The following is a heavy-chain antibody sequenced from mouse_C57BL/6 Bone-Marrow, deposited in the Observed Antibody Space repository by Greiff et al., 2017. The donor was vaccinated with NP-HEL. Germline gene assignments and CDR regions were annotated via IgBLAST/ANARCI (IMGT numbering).Heavy chain of an antibody. Sequence: EVMLVESGGDLVKPGGSLKLSCAASGFTFSSYGMSWVRQTPDKRLEWVATISSGGSYTYYPDSVKGRFTISRDNAKNTLYLQMSSLKSEDTAMYYCARHEDGTFDYWGQGTTLTVSS. D-gene: IGHD2-1*01. CDR3: ARHEDGTFDY. V-gene: IGHV5-6*02. J-gene: IGHJ2*01. CDR1: GFTFSSYG. CDR2: ISSGGSYT.